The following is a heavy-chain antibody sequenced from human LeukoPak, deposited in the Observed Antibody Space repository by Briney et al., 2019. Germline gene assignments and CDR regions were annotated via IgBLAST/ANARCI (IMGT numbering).Heavy chain of an antibody. CDR1: GFTFSNYE. Sequence: PGGSLRLSCAAPGFTFSNYEMNWVRQAPGKGLEWVAHISSSGSAMSYADSVKGRFTISRDNAKNSVYLQMNSLRAEDTAIYYCARRYCSSTSCLLDYWGQGTLVTVSS. J-gene: IGHJ4*02. CDR2: ISSSGSAM. D-gene: IGHD2-2*01. CDR3: ARRYCSSTSCLLDY. V-gene: IGHV3-48*03.